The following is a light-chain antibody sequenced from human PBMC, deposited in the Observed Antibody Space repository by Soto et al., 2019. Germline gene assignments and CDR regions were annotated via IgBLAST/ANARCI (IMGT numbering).Light chain of an antibody. CDR3: QQANSFPPT. J-gene: IGKJ1*01. V-gene: IGKV3-11*01. CDR1: QSFRGL. Sequence: EVVLTQSPVTLSLSPGERATLSCRASQSFRGLLAWYQQKPGQAPRLLIHGASNRAAGIPDRFSGSGSGTDFTLTISRLEPEDFATYYCQQANSFPPTFGQGTKVDIK. CDR2: GAS.